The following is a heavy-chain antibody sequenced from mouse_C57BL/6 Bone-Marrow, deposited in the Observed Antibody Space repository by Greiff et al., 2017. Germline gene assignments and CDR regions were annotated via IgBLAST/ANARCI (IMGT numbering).Heavy chain of an antibody. CDR2: IYPGSGST. Sequence: VKLQQPGAELVKPGASVKLSCKASGYTFTSYWMHWVKQRPGQGLEWIGDIYPGSGSTNYNEKFKSKATLTVDTSSSTAYMQLSSLTSEDSAVYYCARWTYSNYNYWGQGTTLTVSS. CDR1: GYTFTSYW. V-gene: IGHV1-55*01. CDR3: ARWTYSNYNY. J-gene: IGHJ2*01. D-gene: IGHD2-5*01.